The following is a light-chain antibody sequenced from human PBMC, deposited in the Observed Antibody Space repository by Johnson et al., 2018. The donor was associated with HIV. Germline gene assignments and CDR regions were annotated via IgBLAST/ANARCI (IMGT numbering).Light chain of an antibody. CDR1: SSNIESDY. CDR2: DNN. CDR3: GAWDSSLNAYV. J-gene: IGLJ1*01. V-gene: IGLV1-51*01. Sequence: QSVLTQPPSVSAAPGQKVDISCSGSSSNIESDYVSWYQQLPGTAPKLLIYDNNKRPSGIHDRFFGSKSGTSATLDITGLQTGDEGDYYCGAWDSSLNAYVFGTGTDVAVL.